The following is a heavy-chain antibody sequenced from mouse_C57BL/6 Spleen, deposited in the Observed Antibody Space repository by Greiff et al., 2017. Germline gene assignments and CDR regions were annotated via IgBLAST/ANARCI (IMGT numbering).Heavy chain of an antibody. CDR1: GYTFTSYT. V-gene: IGHV1-4*01. J-gene: IGHJ4*01. CDR3: AREYYGRRAMDG. CDR2: INPSSGYT. D-gene: IGHD1-1*01. Sequence: VQLQESGAELVRPGASVKMSCKASGYTFTSYTMHWVKQRPGQGLEWIGYINPSSGYTKYNQKFKDKAILTADKSSSTAYMQLSRLTSEDSAVYYCAREYYGRRAMDGWGQGTTVTVSS.